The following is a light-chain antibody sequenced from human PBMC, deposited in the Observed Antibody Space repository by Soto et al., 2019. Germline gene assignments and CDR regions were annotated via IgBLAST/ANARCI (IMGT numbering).Light chain of an antibody. Sequence: QAVVTQEPSVTVSPGGTVTLTCGSSTGAVTTGHYPYWFQQKPGQAPRTLIYDTNNKHSWTPARFSGSLLGGKAALTLSGAQPEDEAMYYCLLLCTGTRRVFGAGTKLTVL. CDR1: TGAVTTGHY. CDR2: DTN. CDR3: LLLCTGTRRV. V-gene: IGLV7-46*01. J-gene: IGLJ1*01.